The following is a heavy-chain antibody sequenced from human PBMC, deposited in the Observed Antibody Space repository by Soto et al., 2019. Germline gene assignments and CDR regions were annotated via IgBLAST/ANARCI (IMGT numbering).Heavy chain of an antibody. J-gene: IGHJ3*01. CDR2: ISPNGDST. CDR1: GFTFNNYA. D-gene: IGHD2-8*01. V-gene: IGHV3-23*01. CDR3: AKVRLTDYLRYAPHL. Sequence: EVQLLEPGGGLVQPGGSLRLACAASGFTFNNYAMNWVRQAPGRGLEWVSTISPNGDSTYYADSVKGRFTISRDNSQNTVFLQMNSLRAEDTAIYFCAKVRLTDYLRYAPHLWGQGTLVTVSS.